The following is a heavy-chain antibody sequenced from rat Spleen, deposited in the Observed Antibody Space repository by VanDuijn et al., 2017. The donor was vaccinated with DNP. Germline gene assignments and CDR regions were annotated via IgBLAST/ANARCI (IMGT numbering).Heavy chain of an antibody. CDR2: ITKTGDTT. CDR3: ARRGTVMSFDY. D-gene: IGHD1-12*01. V-gene: IGHV5-31*01. Sequence: EVQLVESGGGPVQPGRSLKLSCVASGFIFSNYWMTWIRQAPGKGLEWVASITKTGDTTYYSDSVKGRFSISRDNAKSTLYLQVNSLRSEDTATYYCARRGTVMSFDYWGQGVMVTVSS. J-gene: IGHJ2*01. CDR1: GFIFSNYW.